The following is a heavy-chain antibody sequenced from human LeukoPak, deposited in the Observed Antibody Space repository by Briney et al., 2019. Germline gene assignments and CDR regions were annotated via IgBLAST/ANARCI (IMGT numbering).Heavy chain of an antibody. Sequence: SQTLSLTCAISGDSVSSNSAAWNWIRQSPSRGLEWLGRTYYRSKWYNDYAVFVKSRITINPDTSKNQFSLQLNSVTPEDTAVYYCAREIVPAAISGFRWFDPWGQGTLVTVSS. CDR3: AREIVPAAISGFRWFDP. V-gene: IGHV6-1*01. J-gene: IGHJ5*02. CDR1: GDSVSSNSAA. CDR2: TYYRSKWYN. D-gene: IGHD2-2*02.